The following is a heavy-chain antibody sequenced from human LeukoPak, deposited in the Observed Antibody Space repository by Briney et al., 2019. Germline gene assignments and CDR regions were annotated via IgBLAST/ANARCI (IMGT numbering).Heavy chain of an antibody. CDR1: GFTFSDYS. V-gene: IGHV3-74*01. CDR2: INSDGSST. CDR3: ARDPGGEPHYGMDV. D-gene: IGHD3-10*01. Sequence: PGGSLRLSCAASGFTFSDYSMNWVRQAPGKGLVWVSRINSDGSSTSYADSVKGRFTISRDNPHNTLYLQMVRLRADDTAVYYCARDPGGEPHYGMDVWGQGTTVTVAS. J-gene: IGHJ6*02.